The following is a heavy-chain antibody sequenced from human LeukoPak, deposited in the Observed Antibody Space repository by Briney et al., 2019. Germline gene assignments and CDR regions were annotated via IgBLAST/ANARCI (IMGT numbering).Heavy chain of an antibody. V-gene: IGHV3-23*01. CDR1: GFTLSTYA. CDR3: AKSDGFGELFDLFDY. J-gene: IGHJ4*02. Sequence: GGSLRLSCAASGFTLSTYAMSWVRQTPGKGLEWVSAISGSGGSTYYADSVKGRFTISRDNSKNTLYLQMNSLRAEDTAVYYCAKSDGFGELFDLFDYWGQGTLVTVSS. D-gene: IGHD3-10*01. CDR2: ISGSGGST.